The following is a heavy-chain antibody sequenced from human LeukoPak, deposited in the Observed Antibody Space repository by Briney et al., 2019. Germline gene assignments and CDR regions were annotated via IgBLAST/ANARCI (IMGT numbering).Heavy chain of an antibody. J-gene: IGHJ4*02. D-gene: IGHD2-21*01. CDR2: ISSSSSYI. CDR1: GFTVSRDY. Sequence: GGSLRLSCVVSGFTVSRDYMSWVRQAPGKGLEWVSSISSSSSYIYYADSVKGRFTISRDNAKNSLYLQMNSLRAEDTAVYYCAREFSDCAFDYWGQGTLVTVSS. V-gene: IGHV3-21*01. CDR3: AREFSDCAFDY.